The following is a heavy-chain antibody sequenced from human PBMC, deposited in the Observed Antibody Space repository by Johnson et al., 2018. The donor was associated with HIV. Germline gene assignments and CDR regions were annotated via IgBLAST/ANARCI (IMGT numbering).Heavy chain of an antibody. Sequence: MQLVESGGGLVKPGGSLRLSCAASGFTFNNAWMNWVRQTPGKGLEWVGRIKSTTDGGTTDYAAPVKGRFTISRDDSRNTLYLQMNSLKTEDTAVYYCARVGGQKANWGLVYAFDIWGQGTMVTVSS. J-gene: IGHJ3*02. V-gene: IGHV3-15*07. CDR3: ARVGGQKANWGLVYAFDI. CDR2: IKSTTDGGTT. CDR1: GFTFNNAW. D-gene: IGHD7-27*01.